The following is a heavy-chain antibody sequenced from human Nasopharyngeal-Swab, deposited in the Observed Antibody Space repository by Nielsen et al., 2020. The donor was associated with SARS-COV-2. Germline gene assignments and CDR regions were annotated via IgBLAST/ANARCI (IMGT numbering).Heavy chain of an antibody. CDR1: GYSFTSYW. CDR3: ARVKDTAMVKFLDY. CDR2: IDPSDSYT. V-gene: IGHV5-10-1*01. D-gene: IGHD5-18*01. Sequence: GESLKISCKGSGYSFTSYWISWVRQMPGKGLEWMGRIDPSDSYTNYSPSFQGHVTISADKSISTACLQWSSLKASDTAMYYCARVKDTAMVKFLDYWGQGTLVTVSS. J-gene: IGHJ4*02.